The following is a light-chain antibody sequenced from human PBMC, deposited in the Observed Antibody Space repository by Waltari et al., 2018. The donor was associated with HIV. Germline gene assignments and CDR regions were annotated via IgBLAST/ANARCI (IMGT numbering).Light chain of an antibody. Sequence: QSALTQPAPVSGSPGQSTTISCTGTSSYVGGHNYVSWYQQHPGKAPKLMIYDVSNRPSGVSNRFSGSKSGNTASLTISGLQAEDEADYYCSSYTSSSTVVFGGGTKLTVL. V-gene: IGLV2-14*03. CDR3: SSYTSSSTVV. CDR2: DVS. CDR1: SSYVGGHNY. J-gene: IGLJ2*01.